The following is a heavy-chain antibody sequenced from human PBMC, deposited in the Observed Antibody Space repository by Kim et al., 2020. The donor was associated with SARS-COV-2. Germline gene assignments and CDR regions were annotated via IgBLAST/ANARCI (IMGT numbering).Heavy chain of an antibody. CDR1: GYTFTSYA. V-gene: IGHV7-4-1*02. D-gene: IGHD3-10*01. CDR2: INTNTGNP. Sequence: ASVKVSCKASGYTFTSYAMNWVRQAPGQGLEWMGWINTNTGNPTYAQGFTGRFVFSLDTSVSTAYLQISSLKAEDTAVYYCATIGIGQGRLLWFGEPLDYWGQGTLVTVSS. J-gene: IGHJ4*02. CDR3: ATIGIGQGRLLWFGEPLDY.